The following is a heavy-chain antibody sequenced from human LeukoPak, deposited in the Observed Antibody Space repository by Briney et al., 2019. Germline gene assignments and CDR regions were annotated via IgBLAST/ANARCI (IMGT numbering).Heavy chain of an antibody. CDR2: ISGGGDTT. D-gene: IGHD3-22*01. J-gene: IGHJ4*02. CDR3: AKTNGYYDY. CDR1: GFTFSNNG. V-gene: IGHV3-23*01. Sequence: GGSLRLSCAASGFTFSNNGMSWVRQSPGRGLEWVSGISGGGDTTYYAESVKGRFTISRDNSKNTLFLQMNSLTAEDTAVYYCAKTNGYYDYWGQGTLVAVSS.